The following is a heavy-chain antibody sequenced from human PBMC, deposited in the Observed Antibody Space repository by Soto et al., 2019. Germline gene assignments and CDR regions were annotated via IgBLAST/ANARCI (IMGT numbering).Heavy chain of an antibody. CDR3: ARLRISTSWIPFDY. Sequence: SVKVSCKASGGTFSSYTISWVRQAPGQGLEWMGRIIPILGIANYAQKFQGRVTITADKSTSTAYMELSSLKASDTAMYYCARLRISTSWIPFDYWGQGTLVTVSS. CDR1: GGTFSSYT. V-gene: IGHV1-69*02. J-gene: IGHJ4*02. CDR2: IIPILGIA. D-gene: IGHD2-2*01.